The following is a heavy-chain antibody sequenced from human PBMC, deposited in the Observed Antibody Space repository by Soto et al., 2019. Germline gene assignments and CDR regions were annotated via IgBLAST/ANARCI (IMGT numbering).Heavy chain of an antibody. CDR1: GFTFSSYS. Sequence: EVQLVESGGGLVQPGGSLRLSCAASGFTFSSYSMNWVRQAPGKGLEWVSYISSSSSTIYYADSVKGRFTISRDNAKNLLHLQKSIMSAEDTAVYYCARDDYGDSAYYYYYYMDVWGKGTTVTVSS. V-gene: IGHV3-48*01. CDR2: ISSSSSTI. J-gene: IGHJ6*03. D-gene: IGHD4-17*01. CDR3: ARDDYGDSAYYYYYYMDV.